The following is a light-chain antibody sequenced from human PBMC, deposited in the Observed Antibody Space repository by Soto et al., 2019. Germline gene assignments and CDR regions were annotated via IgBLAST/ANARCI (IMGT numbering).Light chain of an antibody. Sequence: QSALTQPASVSGSPGQSITISCTGTSSDVDAYNLVSWYQHHPDKAPKLMISEVSNRPSGVSDRFSGSKSGNTASLTISGLQAEYEADYYCASLTATNFVFGTGTKLTVL. J-gene: IGLJ1*01. CDR2: EVS. CDR3: ASLTATNFV. CDR1: SSDVDAYNL. V-gene: IGLV2-14*01.